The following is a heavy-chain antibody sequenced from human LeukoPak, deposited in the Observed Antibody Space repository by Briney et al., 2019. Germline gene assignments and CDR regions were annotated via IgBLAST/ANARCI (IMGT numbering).Heavy chain of an antibody. V-gene: IGHV4-34*01. CDR1: GGSFSGYY. J-gene: IGHJ6*02. Sequence: SSETLSLTCAVYGGSFSGYYWSWIRQPPGKGLEWIGEINHSGSTNYNPSLKSRVTISVDTSKNQFSLKLSSVTAADTAVYYCARAGVEYLAVAPGRGGYGMDVWGQGTTVTVSS. CDR2: INHSGST. D-gene: IGHD6-19*01. CDR3: ARAGVEYLAVAPGRGGYGMDV.